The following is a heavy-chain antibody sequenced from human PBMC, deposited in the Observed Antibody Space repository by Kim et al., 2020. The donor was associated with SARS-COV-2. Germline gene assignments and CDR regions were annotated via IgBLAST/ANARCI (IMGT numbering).Heavy chain of an antibody. Sequence: SETLSLTCAVYGGSFSGYYWSWIRQPPGKGLEWIGEINHSGSTNYNPSLKSRVTISVDTSKNQFSLKLSSVTAADTAVYYCARAEVVGIGYWGQGTLVTVSS. CDR2: INHSGST. CDR3: ARAEVVGIGY. D-gene: IGHD2-15*01. J-gene: IGHJ4*02. V-gene: IGHV4-34*01. CDR1: GGSFSGYY.